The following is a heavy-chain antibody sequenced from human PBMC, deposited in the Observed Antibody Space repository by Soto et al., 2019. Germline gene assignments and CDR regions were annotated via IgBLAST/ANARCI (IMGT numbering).Heavy chain of an antibody. J-gene: IGHJ4*02. D-gene: IGHD2-15*01. V-gene: IGHV4-34*01. CDR1: GGSFSGYY. CDR3: ARAAPRYCSGGSCYSGRDN. Sequence: QVQLQQWGAGLLKPSETLSLTCAVYGGSFSGYYWSWIRQRPGKGLEWIGEINHSGSTNYNPSLKTRVTISVDTSKNQFSLKLSSVTAADTAVYSCARAAPRYCSGGSCYSGRDNWGQGTLVTVSS. CDR2: INHSGST.